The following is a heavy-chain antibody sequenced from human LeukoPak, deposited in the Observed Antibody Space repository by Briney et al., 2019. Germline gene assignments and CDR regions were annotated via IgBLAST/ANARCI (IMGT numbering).Heavy chain of an antibody. J-gene: IGHJ4*02. CDR1: GFTFSSYW. Sequence: GGSLRLSCAASGFTFSSYWMHWVRQAPGKGLVWVSRINSDGSSTSYADSVKGRLTISRDNAKNTLYLQMNSLRAEDTAVYYCAGSTTIFGVVIDYWGQGTLVTVSS. D-gene: IGHD3-3*01. CDR3: AGSTTIFGVVIDY. CDR2: INSDGSST. V-gene: IGHV3-74*01.